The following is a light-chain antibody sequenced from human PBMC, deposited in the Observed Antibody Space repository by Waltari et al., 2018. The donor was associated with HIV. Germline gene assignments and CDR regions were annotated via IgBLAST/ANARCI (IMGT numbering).Light chain of an antibody. V-gene: IGLV2-14*01. CDR2: EVY. J-gene: IGLJ2*01. CDR1: SRDVGGYDH. CDR3: SSYTSSNTLV. Sequence: QSALTQTASVSGSPGQSITISCTGTSRDVGGYDHASWYQQHPGKAPKLVIYEVYNRPSGISHRFSGSKSGNTASLTISGLQAEDEADYFCSSYTSSNTLVFGGGTKVTVL.